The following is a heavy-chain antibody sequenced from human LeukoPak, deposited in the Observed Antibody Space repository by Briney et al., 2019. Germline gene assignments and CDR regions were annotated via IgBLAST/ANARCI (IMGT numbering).Heavy chain of an antibody. CDR1: GFTFGDYA. CDR3: AKEPWSFDY. V-gene: IGHV3-23*01. J-gene: IGHJ4*02. Sequence: GGSLRLSCTASGFTFGDYAMTWVRQAPGKGLDWVSGIRGSGDSTYYADSVKGRFTISRDNSKNTLYLQMNSLRAEDTAVYYCAKEPWSFDYWGQGTLVTVSS. D-gene: IGHD2-8*02. CDR2: IRGSGDST.